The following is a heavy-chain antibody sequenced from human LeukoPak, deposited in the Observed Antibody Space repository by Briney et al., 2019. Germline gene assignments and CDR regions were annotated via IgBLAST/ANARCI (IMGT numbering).Heavy chain of an antibody. V-gene: IGHV3-23*01. CDR3: AKQRMRGSSSVSDY. J-gene: IGHJ4*02. CDR2: ISGSGGST. CDR1: GFTFSTIA. Sequence: GGSLSLSCAASGFTFSTIAMSWVAQAPGKGLKGVSAISGSGGSTYYADSVKGRFTISRDNSKNTLYLQMNSLRAEDTAVYYCAKQRMRGSSSVSDYWGQGTLVTVSS. D-gene: IGHD5-18*01.